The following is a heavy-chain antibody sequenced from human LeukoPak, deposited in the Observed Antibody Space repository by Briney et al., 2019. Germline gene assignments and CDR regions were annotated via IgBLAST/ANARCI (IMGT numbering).Heavy chain of an antibody. CDR2: INPNSGGT. CDR3: ARDPAIAAAGSMEVDY. J-gene: IGHJ4*02. Sequence: ASVKVSCKASGGTFSSYAISWVRQAPGQGLEWMGRINPNSGGTNYAQKFQGRVTMTRDTSISTAYMELSRLRSDDTAVYYCARDPAIAAAGSMEVDYWGQGTLVTVSS. V-gene: IGHV1-2*06. CDR1: GGTFSSYA. D-gene: IGHD6-13*01.